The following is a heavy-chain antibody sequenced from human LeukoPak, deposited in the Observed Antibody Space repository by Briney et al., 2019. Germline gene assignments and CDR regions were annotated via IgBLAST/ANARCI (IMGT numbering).Heavy chain of an antibody. CDR1: GYTFITYA. V-gene: IGHV1-3*01. D-gene: IGHD5-18*01. CDR2: INVGNGDT. CDR3: ARESPQRSGYSYPH. J-gene: IGHJ4*02. Sequence: ASVKVSCKASGYTFITYAIHWVRQAPGQRLEWMGWINVGNGDTKYSLKFQGRVTITRDTSAGTAYMELSSLRSEDTAVYYCARESPQRSGYSYPHWGQGTLVTVSS.